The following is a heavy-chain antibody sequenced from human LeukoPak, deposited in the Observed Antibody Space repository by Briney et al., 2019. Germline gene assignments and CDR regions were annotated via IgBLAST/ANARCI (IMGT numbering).Heavy chain of an antibody. D-gene: IGHD3-10*01. CDR1: GFTFTSFA. Sequence: GGSLRLSCAAPGFTFTSFALTWVRQAPGKGLEWVSGISGSGDSTYYADSVKGRFTISRDSSKNTLYLQMSGLRAEDTAVYYCAKYYYGSGRFEYWGQGTLVTVSS. V-gene: IGHV3-23*01. J-gene: IGHJ4*02. CDR3: AKYYYGSGRFEY. CDR2: ISGSGDST.